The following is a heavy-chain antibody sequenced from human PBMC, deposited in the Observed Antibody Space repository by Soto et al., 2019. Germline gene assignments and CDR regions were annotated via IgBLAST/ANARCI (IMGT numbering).Heavy chain of an antibody. CDR2: IYSGGST. CDR1: GFTVSSNY. D-gene: IGHD2-2*01. CDR3: SKGGYCSSTSCYLDWFDP. V-gene: IGHV3-53*01. J-gene: IGHJ5*02. Sequence: GGSLRLSCAASGFTVSSNYMSWVRQAPGKGLEWVSVIYSGGSTYYADSVKGRFTISRDNSKNTLYLQMNSLRAEDTAVYYCSKGGYCSSTSCYLDWFDPWCQGTLVTVSS.